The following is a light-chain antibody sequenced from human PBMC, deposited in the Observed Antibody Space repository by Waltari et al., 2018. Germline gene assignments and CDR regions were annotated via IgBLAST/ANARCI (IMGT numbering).Light chain of an antibody. J-gene: IGLJ3*02. CDR1: APGENY. CDR2: GDS. CDR3: LSGDADIWV. Sequence: SYEPTQLPPVAASPGQTARPPCPGDAPGENYADWYQQKPGQAPELVVYGDSERYPGIPERFTGSTSGNPTTLTISRVLTEDEDDYYCLSGDADIWVFGGGTKLTVL. V-gene: IGLV3-22*01.